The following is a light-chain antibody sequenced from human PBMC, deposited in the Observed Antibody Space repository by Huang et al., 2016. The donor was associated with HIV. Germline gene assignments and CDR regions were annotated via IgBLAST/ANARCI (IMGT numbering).Light chain of an antibody. CDR2: DVS. J-gene: IGKJ2*01. Sequence: EIVLTQSPATLSLSPGERATLSCRASQSVGTYLGWYQQKPGQAPRLLISDVSNRAAGIPARFSGSGSGTDCTLTISSLEPEDFAVYYCQQRRDWPPYTFGQGTKLEIK. V-gene: IGKV3-11*01. CDR1: QSVGTY. CDR3: QQRRDWPPYT.